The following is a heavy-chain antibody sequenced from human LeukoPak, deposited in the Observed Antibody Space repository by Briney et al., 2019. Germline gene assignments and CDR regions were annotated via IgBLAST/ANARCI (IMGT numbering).Heavy chain of an antibody. J-gene: IGHJ4*02. Sequence: PGRSLRLSCAASGFTFDDYAMHWVRQAPGRGLEWVSGISWNSGSIGYADSVKGRCTISRDNAKNSLYLQMNSLRAEDMALYYCAKDMFPHYYDSSGLDYWGQGTLVTVSS. V-gene: IGHV3-9*03. CDR2: ISWNSGSI. CDR1: GFTFDDYA. D-gene: IGHD3-22*01. CDR3: AKDMFPHYYDSSGLDY.